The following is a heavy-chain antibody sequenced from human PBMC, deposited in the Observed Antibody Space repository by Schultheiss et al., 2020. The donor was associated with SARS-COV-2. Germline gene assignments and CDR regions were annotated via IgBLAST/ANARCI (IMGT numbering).Heavy chain of an antibody. CDR2: INHSGST. Sequence: SQTLSLTCAVYGGSFSGYYWSWIRQPPGKGLEWIGEINHSGSTKYNPSLKSRVTISRDTSKKQFSLKLSSVTAADTAVYYCARSYGFWSGYSEPFFDYWGQGTLVTVSS. J-gene: IGHJ4*02. V-gene: IGHV4-34*01. CDR3: ARSYGFWSGYSEPFFDY. D-gene: IGHD3-3*01. CDR1: GGSFSGYY.